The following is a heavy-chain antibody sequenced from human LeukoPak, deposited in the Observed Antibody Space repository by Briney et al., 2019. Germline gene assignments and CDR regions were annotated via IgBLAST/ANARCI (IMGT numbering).Heavy chain of an antibody. CDR2: ISGSGGTT. V-gene: IGHV3-23*01. CDR1: GFTFSNYA. Sequence: HSGGSLRLSCATSGFTFSNYAVSWVRQAPGKGLEWVSSISGSGGTTYYADSVKGRSTISRDNSKNTLYLQMNSLRAEDTAVYYCAKDPYRASSGLVDYWGQGTLVTVSS. J-gene: IGHJ4*02. D-gene: IGHD5-12*01. CDR3: AKDPYRASSGLVDY.